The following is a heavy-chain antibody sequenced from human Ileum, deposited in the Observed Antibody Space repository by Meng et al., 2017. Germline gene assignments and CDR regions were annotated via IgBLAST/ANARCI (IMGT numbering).Heavy chain of an antibody. CDR2: ISASGDRT. V-gene: IGHV3-23*01. CDR3: HLLVAGRGVFYFYSGFDV. D-gene: IGHD6-19*01. CDR1: RFTFSEYA. Sequence: GESLKISCAASRFTFSEYAMSWVRQSPGKGLEWVSTISASGDRTFYADSVKGRFTISRDNSRNRLYLQMKSLRAEDTAVYYCHLLVAGRGVFYFYSGFDVWGQGTTVTFSS. J-gene: IGHJ6*02.